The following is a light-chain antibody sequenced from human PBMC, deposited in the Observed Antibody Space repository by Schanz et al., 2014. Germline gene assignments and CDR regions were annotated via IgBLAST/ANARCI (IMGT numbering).Light chain of an antibody. CDR2: EVN. J-gene: IGLJ2*01. V-gene: IGLV2-14*02. Sequence: QSALTQPASVSGSPGQSITISCTGTSSDVGSYNFVSWYQQHPGKAPKLMIYEVNKRPSGVSNRFSGSKSGNTASLTISGLQAGDEADYYCSSFTSSSTLVIFGGGTKLTVL. CDR3: SSFTSSSTLVI. CDR1: SSDVGSYNF.